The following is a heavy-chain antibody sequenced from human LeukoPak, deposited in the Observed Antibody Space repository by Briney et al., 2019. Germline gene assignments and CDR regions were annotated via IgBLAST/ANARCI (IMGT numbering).Heavy chain of an antibody. J-gene: IGHJ4*02. V-gene: IGHV3-7*01. Sequence: GGSLRLSCAASGFTFSTYGMHWVRQAPGKGLEWVANIKQDGSEKYYVDSVKGRFTISRDNAMNSLYLQMNSLRAEDTAVYYCARGVALDYWGQGTLVTVSS. CDR3: ARGVALDY. D-gene: IGHD2-15*01. CDR2: IKQDGSEK. CDR1: GFTFSTYG.